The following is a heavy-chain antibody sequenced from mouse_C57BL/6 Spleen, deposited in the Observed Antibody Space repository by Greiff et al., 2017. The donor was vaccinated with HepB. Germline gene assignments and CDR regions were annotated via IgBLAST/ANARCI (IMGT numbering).Heavy chain of an antibody. Sequence: QVQLKEPGAELVKPGASVKLSCKASGYTFTSYWMQWVKQRPGQGLEWIGEIDPSDSYTNYNQKFKGKATLTVDTSSSTAYMQLSSLTSEDSAVYYCARLGIYYFDYWGQGTTLTVSS. CDR3: ARLGIYYFDY. CDR2: IDPSDSYT. V-gene: IGHV1-50*01. CDR1: GYTFTSYW. J-gene: IGHJ2*01.